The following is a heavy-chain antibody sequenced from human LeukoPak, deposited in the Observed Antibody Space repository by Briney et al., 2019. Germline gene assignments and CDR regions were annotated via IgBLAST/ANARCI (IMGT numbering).Heavy chain of an antibody. CDR1: GFTFSNYD. V-gene: IGHV3-30*18. CDR3: AKPLVGTSFDY. Sequence: GGSLRLSCAASGFTFSNYDMYWVRQAPGKGLEWVAVISYDGGNKDYGDSVKGRFTISRDNSKNTLYLQMNSLGAEDTAVYYCAKPLVGTSFDYWGQGTLVTVSS. J-gene: IGHJ4*02. D-gene: IGHD3-9*01. CDR2: ISYDGGNK.